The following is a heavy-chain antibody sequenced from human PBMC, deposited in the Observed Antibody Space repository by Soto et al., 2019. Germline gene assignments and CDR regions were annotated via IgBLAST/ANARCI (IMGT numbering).Heavy chain of an antibody. J-gene: IGHJ4*02. D-gene: IGHD7-27*01. CDR2: INSDGTGA. CDR1: GFTFSNSW. CDR3: ATNWGIAY. V-gene: IGHV3-74*01. Sequence: EVQLVESGGGLVQPGGSLRLSCVASGFTFSNSWMQWVRQAPGKELVWVSRINSDGTGATYADSVKGRFTIYRDNAKNTLYLQMKSLRPEDTPLFSCATNWGIAYWGQGTLVTVSS.